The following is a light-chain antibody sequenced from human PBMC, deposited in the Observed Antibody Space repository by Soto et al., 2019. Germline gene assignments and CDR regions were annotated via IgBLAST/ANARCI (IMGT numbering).Light chain of an antibody. V-gene: IGLV2-14*01. CDR3: SSFTSNTTPHVV. Sequence: QSALTQTASVSGSPGQSITISCTGTDSDIGGYNYVSWYQQHPGKAPKLMIYGVSNRPSGVSNRFSGSKSGNTASLTISGLQADDEANYYFSSFTSNTTPHVVFGGGTKRTVL. CDR1: DSDIGGYNY. J-gene: IGLJ2*01. CDR2: GVS.